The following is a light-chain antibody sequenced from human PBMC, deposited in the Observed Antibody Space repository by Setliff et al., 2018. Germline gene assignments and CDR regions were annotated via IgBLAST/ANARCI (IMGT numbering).Light chain of an antibody. CDR3: SSYAGSTGNV. V-gene: IGLV2-14*03. CDR1: SSDVGGYNY. Sequence: QSVLTQPASVSGSPGQSITISCTGTSSDVGGYNYVSWYQQHPGKAPKLMIYDVSNRPSGVSNRFSGSKSGNTASLTISGLQAEDEADYYCSSYAGSTGNVFGTGTKVTVL. CDR2: DVS. J-gene: IGLJ1*01.